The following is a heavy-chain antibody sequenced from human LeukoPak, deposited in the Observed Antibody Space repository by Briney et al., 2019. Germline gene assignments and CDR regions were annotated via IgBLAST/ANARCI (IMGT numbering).Heavy chain of an antibody. D-gene: IGHD2-2*01. CDR2: ISGDDQDK. V-gene: IGHV3-11*01. CDR3: ARRAHYCSSTVCGYANLDY. Sequence: GGSLRLSCAASGFTFSDYDMSWIRQAPGKGLEWVSDISGDDQDKYYADSVKGRFTISRDNAKNSLYLQVKSLRADDTAVYYCARRAHYCSSTVCGYANLDYWGQGTLVTVSS. J-gene: IGHJ4*02. CDR1: GFTFSDYD.